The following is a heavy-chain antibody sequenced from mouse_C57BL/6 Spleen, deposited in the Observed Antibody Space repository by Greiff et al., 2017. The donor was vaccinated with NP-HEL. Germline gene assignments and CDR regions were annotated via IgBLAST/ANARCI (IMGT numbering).Heavy chain of an antibody. J-gene: IGHJ1*03. V-gene: IGHV3-6*01. Sequence: LKESGPGLVKPSQSLSLTCSVTGYSITSGYYWNWIRQFPGNKLEWMGYISYDGSNNYNPSLKNRISITRDTSKNQFFLKLNSVTTEDTATYYCARKLTSYWYFDVWGTGTTVTVSS. D-gene: IGHD4-1*01. CDR3: ARKLTSYWYFDV. CDR2: ISYDGSN. CDR1: GYSITSGYY.